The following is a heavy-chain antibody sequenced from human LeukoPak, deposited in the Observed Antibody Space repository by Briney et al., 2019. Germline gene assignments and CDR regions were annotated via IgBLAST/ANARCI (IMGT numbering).Heavy chain of an antibody. CDR1: GYTFTGYY. Sequence: ASVKVSCKASGYTFTGYYMHWVRQAPGQGLEWMGRIYPNSGGTNYAQKFQGRVTMTRDTSISTAYMELSRLRSDDTAVYYCALVLGRYDFWSGYQNWGQGTLVTVSS. J-gene: IGHJ4*02. CDR3: ALVLGRYDFWSGYQN. CDR2: IYPNSGGT. V-gene: IGHV1-2*06. D-gene: IGHD3-3*01.